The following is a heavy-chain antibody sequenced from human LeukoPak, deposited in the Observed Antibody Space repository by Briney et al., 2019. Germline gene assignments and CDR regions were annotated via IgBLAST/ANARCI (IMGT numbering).Heavy chain of an antibody. J-gene: IGHJ4*02. Sequence: SETLSLTCTVSSGSISTSNYYWGWVRQPPGTGLEWLGEINHSGSINYNPSLKSRLTISVDTSKNQFSLKLTSVTAADTAFYYCARGLPDYYDSSGIDYWGQGTLVTVSS. CDR1: SGSISTSNYY. D-gene: IGHD3-22*01. V-gene: IGHV4-39*07. CDR3: ARGLPDYYDSSGIDY. CDR2: INHSGSI.